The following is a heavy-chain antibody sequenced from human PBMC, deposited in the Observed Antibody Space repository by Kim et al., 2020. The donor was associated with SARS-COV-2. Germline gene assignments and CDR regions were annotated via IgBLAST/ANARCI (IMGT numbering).Heavy chain of an antibody. J-gene: IGHJ6*02. CDR2: ISGSGGST. V-gene: IGHV3-23*01. Sequence: GGSLRLSCAASGFTFSSYAMSWVRQAPGKGLEWVSAISGSGGSTYYADSVKGRFTISRDNSKNTLYLQMNSLRAEDTAVYYCAVYCSSTSCYDYYYYGMDVWGQGTTVTVSS. CDR1: GFTFSSYA. D-gene: IGHD2-2*01. CDR3: AVYCSSTSCYDYYYYGMDV.